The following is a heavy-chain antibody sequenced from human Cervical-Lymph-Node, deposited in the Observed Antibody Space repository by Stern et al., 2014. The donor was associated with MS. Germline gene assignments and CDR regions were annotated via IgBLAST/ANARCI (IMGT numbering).Heavy chain of an antibody. CDR2: IYYSGST. D-gene: IGHD3-16*01. Sequence: QLVQSGPGLVKPSETLSLTCTVSGGSINTYYWSWIRQPPGQGLEWIGWIYYSGSTNYNPSLKSRVTISMDTSKNQFSLKLTSVTAADTAVYYCARGGGRTYFDYWGQGTLVTVSS. V-gene: IGHV4-59*01. J-gene: IGHJ4*02. CDR1: GGSINTYY. CDR3: ARGGGRTYFDY.